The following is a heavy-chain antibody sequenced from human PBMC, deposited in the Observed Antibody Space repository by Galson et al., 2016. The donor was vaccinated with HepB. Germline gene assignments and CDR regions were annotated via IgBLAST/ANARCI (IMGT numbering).Heavy chain of an antibody. J-gene: IGHJ4*02. D-gene: IGHD7-27*01. V-gene: IGHV3-21*01. Sequence: SLRLSCAASGFTFSGYSMNWVRQAPGKGLEWVSSISASSTYIYYGDSVRGRFTISRDNARNSLYLQMDSLRAEDTAVYFCATGDRNDVGFDYWGQGTLGTVSS. CDR2: ISASSTYI. CDR3: ATGDRNDVGFDY. CDR1: GFTFSGYS.